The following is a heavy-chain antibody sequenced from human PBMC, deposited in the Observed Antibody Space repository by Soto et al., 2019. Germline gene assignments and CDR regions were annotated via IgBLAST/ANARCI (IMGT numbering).Heavy chain of an antibody. CDR2: INAGNGNT. V-gene: IGHV1-3*01. CDR1: GYTFTSYA. D-gene: IGHD2-15*01. J-gene: IGHJ3*02. CDR3: ARGGSPVGFDI. Sequence: QVQLVQSGAEVKKPGASVKVSCKASGYTFTSYAMHWVRQAPGQRLEWMGWINAGNGNTKYSQKFQGRVTITRDTTASTAYMELSSLRSDDTAVYYCARGGSPVGFDIWGQGTMVTVSS.